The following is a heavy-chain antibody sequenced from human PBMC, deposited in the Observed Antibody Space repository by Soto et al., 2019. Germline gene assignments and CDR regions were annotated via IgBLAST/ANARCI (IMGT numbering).Heavy chain of an antibody. Sequence: QVQLVQSGAEVKKPGSSVKVSCKASGGTFSSYAISWVRQAPGQGLEWMGGIIPIFGTANYAQKFQGRVTITADESTSTASMELSSLRSEDTAVHYCARGLAYCGGDCYSLDYWGQGTLVTVSS. CDR1: GGTFSSYA. V-gene: IGHV1-69*12. CDR3: ARGLAYCGGDCYSLDY. CDR2: IIPIFGTA. J-gene: IGHJ4*02. D-gene: IGHD2-21*02.